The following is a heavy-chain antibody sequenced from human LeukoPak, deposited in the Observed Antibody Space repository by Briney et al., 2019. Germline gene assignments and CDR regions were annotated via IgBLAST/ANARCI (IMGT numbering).Heavy chain of an antibody. J-gene: IGHJ4*02. CDR1: GFTFSSYA. CDR2: ISYDGSNK. V-gene: IGHV3-30-3*01. D-gene: IGHD2-2*01. Sequence: GGSLRLSCAASGFTFSSYAMHWVRQAPGKGLEWVAVISYDGSNKYYADSVKGRFTISRDNSKNTLYLQMNSLRPEDTAVYYCASAGANIVVVPAAMPYYWGQGTLVTVSS. CDR3: ASAGANIVVVPAAMPYY.